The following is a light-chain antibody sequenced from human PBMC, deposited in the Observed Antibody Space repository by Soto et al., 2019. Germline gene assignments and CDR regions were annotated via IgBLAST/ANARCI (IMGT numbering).Light chain of an antibody. CDR2: GNS. J-gene: IGLJ1*01. V-gene: IGLV1-40*01. Sequence: QSALTQPPSVSGAPGQRVTISCTGSSSNIGAGYDVHWYQQLPGTAPKLLIYGNSNRPSGVPDRFSGSKSGTSASLAITGLQAEDEADYYCQSYDSSLRGVFGTGT. CDR1: SSNIGAGYD. CDR3: QSYDSSLRGV.